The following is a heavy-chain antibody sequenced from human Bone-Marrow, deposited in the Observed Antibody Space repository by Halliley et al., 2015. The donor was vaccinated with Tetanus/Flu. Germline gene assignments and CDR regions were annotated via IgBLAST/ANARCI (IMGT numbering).Heavy chain of an antibody. CDR3: AGVAVDDGSGSDFDY. Sequence: GWIRAYDGHTAYAQNFQGRVTMTTDTSTRTAYMALRGLRSDDTAIYYCAGVAVDDGSGSDFDYWGQGTLVTVSS. CDR2: IRAYDGHT. V-gene: IGHV1-18*01. D-gene: IGHD3-10*01. J-gene: IGHJ4*02.